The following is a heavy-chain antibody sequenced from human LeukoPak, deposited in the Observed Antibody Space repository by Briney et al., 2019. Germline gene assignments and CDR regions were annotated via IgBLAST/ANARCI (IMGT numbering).Heavy chain of an antibody. D-gene: IGHD3-9*01. J-gene: IGHJ4*02. V-gene: IGHV3-7*01. CDR2: IKQDGSEK. Sequence: PGGSLRLSCAASGFTFSNYWMSWVRQAPGKGLEWVATIKQDGSEKYYVDSVKGRFTISRDNAKNSLYLQMNSLRAEDTAVYYCARPTYYDFLTGYYLYYFDYWGQGTLVTVSP. CDR3: ARPTYYDFLTGYYLYYFDY. CDR1: GFTFSNYW.